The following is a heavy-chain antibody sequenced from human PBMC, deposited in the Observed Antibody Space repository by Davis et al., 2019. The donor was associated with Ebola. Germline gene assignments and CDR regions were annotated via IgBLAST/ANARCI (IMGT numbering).Heavy chain of an antibody. J-gene: IGHJ6*03. V-gene: IGHV4-59*01. CDR2: IYYSGST. CDR3: ARSAPDYYYYYYMDV. Sequence: PSETLSLTCTVSGGSISSYYWSWIRQPPGKGLEWIGYIYYSGSTNYNPSLKSRVTISVDTSKNQFSLKLSSVTAADTAVYYCARSAPDYYYYYYMDVWGKGTTVTVSS. CDR1: GGSISSYY.